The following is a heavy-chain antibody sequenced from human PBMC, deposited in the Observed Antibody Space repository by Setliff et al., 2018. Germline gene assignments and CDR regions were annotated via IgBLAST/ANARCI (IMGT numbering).Heavy chain of an antibody. V-gene: IGHV4-39*01. CDR3: ARLIYGDYEDY. J-gene: IGHJ4*02. D-gene: IGHD4-17*01. CDR1: TCTTDYY. CDR2: VYYSGST. Sequence: TCTTDYYWGWIRQPPGKGLEWIGCVYYSGSTYYNPSLKSRVTISVDTSKNQFSLKLSSVTAADTAVYYCARLIYGDYEDYWGQGTLVTVSS.